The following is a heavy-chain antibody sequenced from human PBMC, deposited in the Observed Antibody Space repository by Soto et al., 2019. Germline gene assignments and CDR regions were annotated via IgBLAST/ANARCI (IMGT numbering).Heavy chain of an antibody. CDR3: VRARIDY. Sequence: EVQLVESGGGLVQPGGSLRLSCAVSGFIFNDYWMNWVRQAPGKGLEWVATISPEGSEKYYADSLKRRFTVSRDNTKKSLYLQRISLRAEDTALSYCVRARIDYWGRGTLISVSS. CDR2: ISPEGSEK. J-gene: IGHJ4*02. V-gene: IGHV3-7*03. CDR1: GFIFNDYW.